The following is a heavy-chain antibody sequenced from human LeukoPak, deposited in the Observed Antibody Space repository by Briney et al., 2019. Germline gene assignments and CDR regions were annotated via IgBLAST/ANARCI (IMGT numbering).Heavy chain of an antibody. Sequence: GGSLRLSCAASGFTFSSYGMHWVRQAPGKGLEWVAVISYDGSNKYYADSVKGRFTISRDNSKNTLYLQMNSLRAEDTAVYYCAKDLVMFGIAAAGTFDYWGQGILVTVSS. J-gene: IGHJ4*02. CDR3: AKDLVMFGIAAAGTFDY. CDR1: GFTFSSYG. D-gene: IGHD6-13*01. V-gene: IGHV3-30*18. CDR2: ISYDGSNK.